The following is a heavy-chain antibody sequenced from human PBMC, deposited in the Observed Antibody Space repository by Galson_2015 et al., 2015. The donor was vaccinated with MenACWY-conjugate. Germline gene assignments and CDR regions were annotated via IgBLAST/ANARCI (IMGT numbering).Heavy chain of an antibody. CDR3: ARRSARSHFDH. Sequence: QSGAEVKKPGESLTISCTTSGYSFTSYRIVWVRQLPGKGLELLGTVYPGDSDSRYSPPFQGQVTMSADQSINTAYLQWASLKSSDSAIYYCARRSARSHFDHWGQGTLVTVSS. CDR1: GYSFTSYR. J-gene: IGHJ4*02. CDR2: VYPGDSDS. D-gene: IGHD6-6*01. V-gene: IGHV5-51*03.